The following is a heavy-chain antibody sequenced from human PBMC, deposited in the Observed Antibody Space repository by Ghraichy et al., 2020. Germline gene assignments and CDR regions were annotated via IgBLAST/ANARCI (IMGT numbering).Heavy chain of an antibody. CDR3: ARDQAGWYFDL. V-gene: IGHV3-21*01. CDR2: ISSSSSYI. D-gene: IGHD6-13*01. CDR1: GFTFSSYS. Sequence: GESLNISCAASGFTFSSYSMNWVRQAPGNGLEWVSSISSSSSYIYYADSVKGRFTISRDNAKNSLYLQMNSLRAEDTAGYYCARDQAGWYFDLWGRGTLVTVSS. J-gene: IGHJ2*01.